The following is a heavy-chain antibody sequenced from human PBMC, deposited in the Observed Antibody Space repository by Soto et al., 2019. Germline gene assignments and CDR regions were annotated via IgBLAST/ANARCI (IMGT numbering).Heavy chain of an antibody. D-gene: IGHD2-2*02. V-gene: IGHV1-69*01. J-gene: IGHJ5*02. CDR3: ARGSAIMTWFDP. CDR1: GRTFSSYA. Sequence: ASVKFSCKASGRTFSSYAISWVRQAPGQGLEWMGGIIPIFGTANYAQKFQGRVTITADESTSTAYMELSSLRSEDTAVYYCARGSAIMTWFDPWGQGTLVTVSS. CDR2: IIPIFGTA.